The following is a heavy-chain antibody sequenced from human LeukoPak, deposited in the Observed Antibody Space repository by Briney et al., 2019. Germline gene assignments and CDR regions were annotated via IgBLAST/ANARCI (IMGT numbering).Heavy chain of an antibody. CDR1: GFTFSSYW. J-gene: IGHJ4*02. CDR2: VNTDGSTP. CDR3: ARAVGPFDY. V-gene: IGHV3-74*01. D-gene: IGHD3-16*01. Sequence: GGSLRLSCAASGFTFSSYWMHWVRRAPGKGLVWVSRVNTDGSTPTYADSVKGRFTISRDNSKNTVYLQMNTLRDEDTAVYYCARAVGPFDYWGQGTLVTVSS.